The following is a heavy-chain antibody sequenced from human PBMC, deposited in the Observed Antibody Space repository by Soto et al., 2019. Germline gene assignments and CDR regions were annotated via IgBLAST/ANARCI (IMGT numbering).Heavy chain of an antibody. CDR3: ARLTGIAVAGTSFDY. CDR1: GYTFTSYG. D-gene: IGHD6-19*01. J-gene: IGHJ4*02. V-gene: IGHV1-18*01. CDR2: ISAYNGNT. Sequence: QVQLVQSGAEVKDPGASVKVSCKATGYTFTSYGISWVRQAPGQGLEWMGWISAYNGNTNYAQKLQGRVTMTTDTSTSTAYMELRSLRSDDTAVYYCARLTGIAVAGTSFDYWGQGTLVTVSS.